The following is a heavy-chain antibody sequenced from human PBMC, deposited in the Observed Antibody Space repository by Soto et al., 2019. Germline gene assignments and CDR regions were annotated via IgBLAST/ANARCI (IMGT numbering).Heavy chain of an antibody. V-gene: IGHV3-23*01. J-gene: IGHJ3*02. CDR2: ISGSGGST. CDR1: GFTFSSYA. D-gene: IGHD2-21*02. Sequence: EVQLLESGGGLVQPRGSLRLSCAASGFTFSSYAMSWVRQAPGKGLEWVSAISGSGGSTYYADSVKGRFTISRDNSKNTLYLQMNSLRAEDTAVYYCAKDRYRGGDCYFAFDIWGQGTMVTVSS. CDR3: AKDRYRGGDCYFAFDI.